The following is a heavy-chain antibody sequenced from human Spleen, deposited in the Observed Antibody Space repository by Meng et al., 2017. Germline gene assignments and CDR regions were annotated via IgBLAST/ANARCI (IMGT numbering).Heavy chain of an antibody. Sequence: QVESWQQTAELMRPPGEVTHSGTAPGSSLTTNYSHCVRQQPPEGRRWWRVSNHNGGTKTYAQKLQSRVTMSSDTSTSPLYMELSSLSSEDTAVYYCASCLTATPGTLELQHWGQGTLVTVSS. V-gene: IGHV1-46*01. CDR3: ASCLTATPGTLELQH. CDR2: SNHNGGTK. CDR1: GSSLTTNY. J-gene: IGHJ1*01. D-gene: IGHD3-3*01.